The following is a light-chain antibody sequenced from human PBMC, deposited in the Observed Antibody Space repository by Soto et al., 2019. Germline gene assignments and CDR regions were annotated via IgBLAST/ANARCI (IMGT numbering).Light chain of an antibody. J-gene: IGLJ1*01. V-gene: IGLV2-8*01. Sequence: QSALTQPTSASGSPGQSVTISCTGTSSDVGGYNYVSWYQQHPGKAPKVMIHDVSKRPSGVPDRFSGSKSGNTASLTVSGLQAEDEADYYCSSYAGSNNFVFGTGTKLTVL. CDR2: DVS. CDR1: SSDVGGYNY. CDR3: SSYAGSNNFV.